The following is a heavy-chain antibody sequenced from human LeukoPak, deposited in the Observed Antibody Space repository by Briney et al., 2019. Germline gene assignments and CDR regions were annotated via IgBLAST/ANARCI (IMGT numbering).Heavy chain of an antibody. CDR3: ARRGWSYYYYYMDV. J-gene: IGHJ6*03. V-gene: IGHV4-34*01. Sequence: SETLSLTCAVYGGSFSGYYWSWIRQPPGKGLEWIGEINHSGSTNYNPSLKSRVTISVGTSKNQFSLKLSSVTAADTAVYYCARRGWSYYYYYMDVWGKGTTVTVSS. CDR1: GGSFSGYY. CDR2: INHSGST. D-gene: IGHD6-19*01.